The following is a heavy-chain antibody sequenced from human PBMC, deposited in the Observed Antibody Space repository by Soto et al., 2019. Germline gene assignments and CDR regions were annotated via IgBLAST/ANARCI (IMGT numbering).Heavy chain of an antibody. J-gene: IGHJ5*02. CDR2: ISAYNGNT. CDR1: GYAFTSYG. D-gene: IGHD6-13*01. Sequence: ASVKVSCKASGYAFTSYGISWVRQAPGQGLEWMGWISAYNGNTNYAQKLQGRVTMTTDTSTSTAYMELRSLRSDDTAVYYCARKGYSSSWHTYNWFDPWGQGTLVTVSS. CDR3: ARKGYSSSWHTYNWFDP. V-gene: IGHV1-18*01.